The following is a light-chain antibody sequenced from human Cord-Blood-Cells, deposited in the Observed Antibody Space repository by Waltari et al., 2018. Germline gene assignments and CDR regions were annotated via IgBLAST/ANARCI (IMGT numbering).Light chain of an antibody. V-gene: IGKV1-39*01. J-gene: IGKJ2*03. Sequence: DIQMTQSPSSLSASVGDRVTITCRASQSISIYLNGYQQKPGKAHKLLIYAASSLQSWVPSRVSGRGAGTDFTLAISSLQPEDFATYYCQQSYSTPDSFGQGTKLEIK. CDR2: AAS. CDR1: QSISIY. CDR3: QQSYSTPDS.